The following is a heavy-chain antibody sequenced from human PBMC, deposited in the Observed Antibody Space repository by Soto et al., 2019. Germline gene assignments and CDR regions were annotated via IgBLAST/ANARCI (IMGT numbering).Heavy chain of an antibody. D-gene: IGHD2-15*01. Sequence: SVKVSCKASGGTFSSYGISWVRQAPGQGLEWMGGIIPIYGTANYAQKFQGRVTITADKSTSTAYMELSSLRSEDTAVYYCARVVVAATVWFDPWGQGTLVTVSS. CDR3: ARVVVAATVWFDP. J-gene: IGHJ5*02. V-gene: IGHV1-69*06. CDR2: IIPIYGTA. CDR1: GGTFSSYG.